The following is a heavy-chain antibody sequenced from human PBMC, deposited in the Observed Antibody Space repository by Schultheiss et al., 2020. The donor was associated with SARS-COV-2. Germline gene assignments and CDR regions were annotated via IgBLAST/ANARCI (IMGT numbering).Heavy chain of an antibody. CDR2: INPSSGDT. D-gene: IGHD1-26*01. CDR3: ARDLDGATVAFDI. V-gene: IGHV1-2*02. J-gene: IGHJ3*02. Sequence: ASVKVSCKASGYTFTSYGISWVRQAPGQGLEWMGGINPSSGDTNEAQRFQGRVTMTRDTSISTAYMELSRLRSDDTAVYYCARDLDGATVAFDIWGQGTMVTVSS. CDR1: GYTFTSYG.